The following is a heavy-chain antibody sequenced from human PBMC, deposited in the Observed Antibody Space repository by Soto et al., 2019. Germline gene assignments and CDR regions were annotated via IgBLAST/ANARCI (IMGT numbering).Heavy chain of an antibody. CDR3: AKAGPVQWLVQVDY. CDR1: GFTFSSSG. J-gene: IGHJ4*02. CDR2: ISSGGGSK. D-gene: IGHD6-19*01. Sequence: EVQLLESGGGLVQPGGSLRLSCAASGFTFSSSGMSWVRQAPGKGLEWVSGISSGGGSKYFADSVKGRFTIFRDNSRNTVDLQMNSLRAEDTAVYYCAKAGPVQWLVQVDYWGQGTLVTVSS. V-gene: IGHV3-23*01.